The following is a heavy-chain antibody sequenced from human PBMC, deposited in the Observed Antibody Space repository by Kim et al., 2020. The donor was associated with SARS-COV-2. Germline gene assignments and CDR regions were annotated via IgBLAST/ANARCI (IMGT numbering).Heavy chain of an antibody. CDR3: ARDRDWNLDY. J-gene: IGHJ4*02. V-gene: IGHV1-18*01. D-gene: IGHD1-1*01. Sequence: ASVKVSCKASGYTFTSYGFSWVRQAAGQGLEWMAWINPRKSDTLYAPDLLGRVTLTTDTSASTVYMELRSLTSDDTALYYCARDRDWNLDYWGQGTLVTVSS. CDR1: GYTFTSYG. CDR2: INPRKSDT.